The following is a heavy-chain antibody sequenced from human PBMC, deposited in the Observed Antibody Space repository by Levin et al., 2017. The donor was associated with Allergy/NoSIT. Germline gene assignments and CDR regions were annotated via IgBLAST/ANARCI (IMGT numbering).Heavy chain of an antibody. Sequence: AASVKVSCKASGYTFTGYYIHWVRQAPGQGLEWMGWINPNSGDTNYAQRFQGRVTMTRDTSISTAYMELSRLRSDDTAVFYCAREGGGGYPLDYWGQGTLVTVSS. D-gene: IGHD6-19*01. CDR3: AREGGGGYPLDY. CDR1: GYTFTGYY. J-gene: IGHJ4*02. CDR2: INPNSGDT. V-gene: IGHV1-2*02.